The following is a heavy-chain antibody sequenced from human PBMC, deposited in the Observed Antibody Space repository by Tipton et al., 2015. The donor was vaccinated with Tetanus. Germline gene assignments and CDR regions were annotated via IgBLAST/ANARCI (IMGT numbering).Heavy chain of an antibody. CDR3: AKISFADSSGYDY. Sequence: SLRLSCAASGFTFSSYGMHWVRQAPGKGLEWVAVISYDGSNKYYADSVKGRFTISRDNSKNTLYLQMNSLRAEDTAVYYCAKISFADSSGYDYWGQGTLVTVSS. D-gene: IGHD3-22*01. V-gene: IGHV3-30*18. CDR1: GFTFSSYG. CDR2: ISYDGSNK. J-gene: IGHJ4*02.